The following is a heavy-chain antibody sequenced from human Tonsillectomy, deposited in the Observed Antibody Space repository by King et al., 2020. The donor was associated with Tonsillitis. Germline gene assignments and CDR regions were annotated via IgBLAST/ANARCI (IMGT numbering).Heavy chain of an antibody. CDR3: ARDDPAVAGTVLDY. Sequence: QLQESGPGLVKPSETLSLTCTVSGGSISSGNYYWRWIRQPAGKGLEWIGRIYTSGSTNYNPSLKSRVTMSVDTSKNQFSLKLSSVTAADTAVYYCARDDPAVAGTVLDYWGPGTLVTVSS. CDR2: IYTSGST. D-gene: IGHD6-19*01. V-gene: IGHV4-61*02. J-gene: IGHJ4*02. CDR1: GGSISSGNYY.